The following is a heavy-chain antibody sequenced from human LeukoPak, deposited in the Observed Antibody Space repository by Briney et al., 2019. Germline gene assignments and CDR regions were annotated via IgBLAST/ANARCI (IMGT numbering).Heavy chain of an antibody. CDR3: ARRPHNWGFDY. CDR2: IYNRGNT. CDR1: GGSISSYY. D-gene: IGHD7-27*01. V-gene: IGHV4-59*08. Sequence: PSETLSLTCTVSGGSISSYYWSWIRQPPGKGLEWIGHIYNRGNTHYNPSLKSRVTISVDTSKNQFSLTLNSVTAADTAVFYWARRPHNWGFDYWGQGTLVTVSS. J-gene: IGHJ4*02.